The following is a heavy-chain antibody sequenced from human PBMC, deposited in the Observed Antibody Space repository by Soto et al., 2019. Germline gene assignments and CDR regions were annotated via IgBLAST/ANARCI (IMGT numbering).Heavy chain of an antibody. Sequence: TSETLSLTCAVYGGSFSDYYWTWIRQPPGKGLEWIGEINHSGNTNYNPSLKSRVTISVDTSKNQFSLRLSSVTAADTAVYYCARFAYYYGSGSSDYWGQGTLVTVSS. D-gene: IGHD3-10*01. CDR1: GGSFSDYY. CDR3: ARFAYYYGSGSSDY. CDR2: INHSGNT. V-gene: IGHV4-34*01. J-gene: IGHJ4*02.